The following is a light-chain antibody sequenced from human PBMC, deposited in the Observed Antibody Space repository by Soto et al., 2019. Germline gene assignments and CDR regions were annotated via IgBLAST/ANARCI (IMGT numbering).Light chain of an antibody. CDR1: RVVSANY. J-gene: IGKJ1*01. CDR2: GAS. V-gene: IGKV3-20*01. Sequence: ENFLTQSPGTLSLSPGEGATLSCRASRVVSANYLAWDQQKPGNAPTLLIYGASFRAAGSPDRFSGRGSATNFTLTSMRLEPVDVAVYSCQQYGRAPLTFGQVTKVEIK. CDR3: QQYGRAPLT.